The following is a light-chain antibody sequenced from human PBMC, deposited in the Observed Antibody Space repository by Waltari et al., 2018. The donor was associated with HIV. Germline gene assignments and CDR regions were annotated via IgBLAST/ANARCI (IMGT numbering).Light chain of an antibody. Sequence: QSVVTQPPSVSGTPGQTVTISCSGSTSNIGIKNVNWYQHLPGTAPKRLIYGNYQRPSGVPVRFSASRCGPSASLAISGLQSEDEADYYCASWDASLNVWVFGGGTKLTVL. V-gene: IGLV1-44*01. CDR1: TSNIGIKN. CDR3: ASWDASLNVWV. CDR2: GNY. J-gene: IGLJ3*02.